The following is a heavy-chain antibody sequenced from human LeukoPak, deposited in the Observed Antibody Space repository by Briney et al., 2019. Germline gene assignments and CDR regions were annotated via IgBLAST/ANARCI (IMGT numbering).Heavy chain of an antibody. V-gene: IGHV4-59*08. CDR2: IYYSGST. CDR1: GGSISSYY. Sequence: SETLSLTCTVSGGSISSYYWSWIRQPPGKGLEWIGYIYYSGSTNYNPSLKSRVTIPVDTSKNQFSLRLSSVTAADTAVYFCARHDYSNYPSFDYWGQGTLVTVSS. CDR3: ARHDYSNYPSFDY. J-gene: IGHJ4*02. D-gene: IGHD4-11*01.